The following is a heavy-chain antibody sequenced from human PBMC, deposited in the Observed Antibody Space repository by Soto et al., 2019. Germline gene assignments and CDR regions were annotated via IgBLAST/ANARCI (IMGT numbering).Heavy chain of an antibody. Sequence: EVQLVESGGGLVKPGGSLRLSCAASGFTFTSYSMNWVRQAPGKGLEWVSSLSSSSTYIYYADSVKGRFTISRDNASNSLYLQMNSLRAEDTAVYYCARQLAVAAIDYWGQGTLVTVSS. D-gene: IGHD6-19*01. V-gene: IGHV3-21*01. CDR1: GFTFTSYS. CDR3: ARQLAVAAIDY. CDR2: LSSSSTYI. J-gene: IGHJ4*02.